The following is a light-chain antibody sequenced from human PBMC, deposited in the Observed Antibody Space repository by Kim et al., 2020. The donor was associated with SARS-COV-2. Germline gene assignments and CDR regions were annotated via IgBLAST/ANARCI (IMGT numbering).Light chain of an antibody. V-gene: IGKV3-11*01. CDR1: QSVSNF. J-gene: IGKJ4*01. Sequence: LSVGERATPSCRASQSVSNFLAWYQHKPGQSPRLLMYDAFNRATGIPARFSGSVSGTDFTLTISSLEPEDFAVYYCQQRHNWPLTFGGGTKVDIK. CDR2: DAF. CDR3: QQRHNWPLT.